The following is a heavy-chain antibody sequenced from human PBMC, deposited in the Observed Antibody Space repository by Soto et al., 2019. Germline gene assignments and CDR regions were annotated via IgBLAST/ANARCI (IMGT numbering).Heavy chain of an antibody. CDR3: ARLPRTTTSGSGTDF. D-gene: IGHD3-10*01. Sequence: SETLSLTCTVSGGSISGDYWGWIRQPPGKGLKWIATIYYSGRTFYNPSLESRVTIYVDTSRDQFSLKLTSVTAADTAVYYCARLPRTTTSGSGTDFWGQGTLVTVSS. CDR2: IYYSGRT. J-gene: IGHJ4*02. V-gene: IGHV4-39*01. CDR1: GGSISGDY.